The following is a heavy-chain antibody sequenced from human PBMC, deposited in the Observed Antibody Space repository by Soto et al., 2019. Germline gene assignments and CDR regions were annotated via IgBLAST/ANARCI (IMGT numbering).Heavy chain of an antibody. CDR2: IRRKANSYTT. V-gene: IGHV3-72*01. Sequence: EVQLVESGGGLVQPGGSLRLSCAASGLIFSDYHMDWVRQAPGKGLEWVGRIRRKANSYTTEYAASVKGRFTISRDDSXXXXXXXXXXXXXXXXXXXXXXXXXXXXXXSNDMDVWGQGTTVTVSS. J-gene: IGHJ6*02. CDR1: GLIFSDYH. CDR3: XXXXXXXXXSNDMDV.